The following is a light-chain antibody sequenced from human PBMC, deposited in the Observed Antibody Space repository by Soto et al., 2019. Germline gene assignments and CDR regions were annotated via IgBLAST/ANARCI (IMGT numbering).Light chain of an antibody. Sequence: EIVLTQSPGTLSLSPGERATLSCRASQSFSSSYLAWYQQKPGQAPRLLLYGASSRATGIPDRFSGSGSGTDFTLTISRLEPEDFAVYDCQQYGTSITFGQGTRLEI. CDR3: QQYGTSIT. CDR1: QSFSSSY. V-gene: IGKV3-20*01. J-gene: IGKJ5*01. CDR2: GAS.